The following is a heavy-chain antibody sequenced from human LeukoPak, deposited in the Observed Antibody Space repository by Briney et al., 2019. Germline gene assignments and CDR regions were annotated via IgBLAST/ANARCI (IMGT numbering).Heavy chain of an antibody. Sequence: KTGGSLRLSCAASGFTFSSYSMNWVRQAPGKGLEWVSSITRSSTSTYSTDSVRGRFNISRGNAKNSIYLQMNRLRGEDTAVYYCARDSWNDAPGGFEPWGEGALVTVSS. CDR1: GFTFSSYS. D-gene: IGHD1-1*01. CDR3: ARDSWNDAPGGFEP. J-gene: IGHJ5*02. V-gene: IGHV3-21*01. CDR2: ITRSSTST.